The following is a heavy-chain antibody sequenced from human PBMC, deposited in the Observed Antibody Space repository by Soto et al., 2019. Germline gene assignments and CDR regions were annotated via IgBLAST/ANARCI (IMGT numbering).Heavy chain of an antibody. D-gene: IGHD1-26*01. CDR1: GFTFSTYW. V-gene: IGHV3-7*01. CDR2: IKQDGTEK. J-gene: IGHJ6*02. Sequence: GSLRLSFAASGFTFSTYWMSWVRRTPGKGLEWVANIKQDGTEKYYVDSVRGRLTVSRDNAKSSLYLQMNSLRVEDTAVYYCTTSPHRDSERVFVWGQGTTVTVSS. CDR3: TTSPHRDSERVFV.